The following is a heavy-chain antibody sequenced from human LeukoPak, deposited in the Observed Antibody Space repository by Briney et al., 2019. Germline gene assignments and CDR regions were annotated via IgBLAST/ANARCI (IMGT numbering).Heavy chain of an antibody. D-gene: IGHD3-16*01. CDR1: GFGFSDSY. CDR2: ISGGST. J-gene: IGHJ4*02. Sequence: GGSLRLSCVVSGFGFSDSYMTWIRQAPGKGLEWVSSISGGSTYYADSVKGRFTISRDNAKNSLYLRMNSLRAEDTAVYYCARGREYYDYVWGSYMIDYWGQGTLVTVSS. V-gene: IGHV3-69-1*02. CDR3: ARGREYYDYVWGSYMIDY.